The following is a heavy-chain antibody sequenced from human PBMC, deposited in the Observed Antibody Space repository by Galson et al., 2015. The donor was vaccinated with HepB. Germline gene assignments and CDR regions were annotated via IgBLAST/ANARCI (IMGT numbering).Heavy chain of an antibody. CDR2: IYTGGST. Sequence: SLRLSCAASGFSVSRNYMSWVRQAPGQGLEWVSVIYTGGSTYYADSVKGRFTISRDNSKNTLYLQMNSLRAEDTAVYYCAREAFTGGYYFDYWGQGTLVTVSS. CDR1: GFSVSRNY. J-gene: IGHJ4*02. V-gene: IGHV3-53*01. CDR3: AREAFTGGYYFDY. D-gene: IGHD2/OR15-2a*01.